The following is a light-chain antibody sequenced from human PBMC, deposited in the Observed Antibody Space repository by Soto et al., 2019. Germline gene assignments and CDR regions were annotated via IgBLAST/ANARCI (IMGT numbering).Light chain of an antibody. Sequence: DIVMTQSPDSLALSLGERATINCKSSQSFLYSSNNKNYLAWYQQKPGQPPKLLIYWASTRESGVPDRFSGSGSGTDFTLTISSLQAEDVAVYYCQQYYSTPRTFGQGTKVDIK. CDR1: QSFLYSSNNKNY. V-gene: IGKV4-1*01. CDR3: QQYYSTPRT. J-gene: IGKJ1*01. CDR2: WAS.